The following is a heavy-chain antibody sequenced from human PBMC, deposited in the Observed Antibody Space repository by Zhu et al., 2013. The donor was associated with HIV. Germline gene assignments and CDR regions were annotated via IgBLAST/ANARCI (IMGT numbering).Heavy chain of an antibody. V-gene: IGHV1-46*01. CDR2: INPSGGST. J-gene: IGHJ3*02. CDR3: AKDVDPGDGFDI. CDR1: GYTFTSYY. Sequence: QGQLVQSESAVTKPGASVRLACATSGYTFTSYYMHWVRQAPGQGLEWMGIINPSGGSTTYAQKFQGRVFMTRDTSTSTVYMVLSGLRSEDTAVYYCAKDVDPGDGFDIWGQGTGVTVSS. D-gene: IGHD5-12*01.